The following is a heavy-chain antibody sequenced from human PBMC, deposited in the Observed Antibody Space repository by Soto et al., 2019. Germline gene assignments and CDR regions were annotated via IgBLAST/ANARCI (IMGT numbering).Heavy chain of an antibody. CDR2: INQDGGEK. J-gene: IGHJ4*02. CDR1: GFTFSDYW. V-gene: IGHV3-7*04. D-gene: IGHD3-10*01. CDR3: ARADKTWFAESLQDY. Sequence: EVQLVESGGGLVQPGGTLRLCCATSGFTFSDYWMTWVRQAPEKGLEWVANINQDGGEKYDVDSVKGRFTISRDNAENSLCLQMNSLRAEDTAVYYCARADKTWFAESLQDYWGQGILVTVSS.